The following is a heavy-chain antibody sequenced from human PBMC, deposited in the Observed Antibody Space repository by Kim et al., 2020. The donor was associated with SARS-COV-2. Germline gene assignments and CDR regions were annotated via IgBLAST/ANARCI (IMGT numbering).Heavy chain of an antibody. J-gene: IGHJ4*02. CDR3: ARHEDRYSSGWYHSPYFDY. D-gene: IGHD6-19*01. CDR1: GGSISSYY. V-gene: IGHV4-59*08. Sequence: SETLSLTCTVSGGSISSYYWSWIRQPPGKGLEWIGYIQYSGSTNYNPSLKSRVTISVDTSKNQFSLKLSSVTAADTAVYYCARHEDRYSSGWYHSPYFDYWGQGTLVTASS. CDR2: IQYSGST.